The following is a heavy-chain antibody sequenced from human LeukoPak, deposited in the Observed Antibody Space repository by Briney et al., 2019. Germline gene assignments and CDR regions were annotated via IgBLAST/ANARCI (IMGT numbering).Heavy chain of an antibody. CDR2: IYYSGST. J-gene: IGHJ5*02. CDR1: GGSISSYY. CDR3: ARVGSWYVGWFDP. Sequence: SETLSLTCTVSGGSISSYYWSWIRQPPGKGLEWIGYIYYSGSTNYNPSLKSRVTISVDTSKNQFSLKLSSVTAADTAVYYCARVGSWYVGWFDPWGQGTLVTVSS. D-gene: IGHD6-13*01. V-gene: IGHV4-59*08.